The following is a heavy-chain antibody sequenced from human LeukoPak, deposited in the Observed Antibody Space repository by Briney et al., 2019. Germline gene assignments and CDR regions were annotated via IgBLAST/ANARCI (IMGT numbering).Heavy chain of an antibody. CDR3: AKGTAPHRWILDY. CDR1: GFTLSNYA. J-gene: IGHJ4*02. D-gene: IGHD5-12*01. Sequence: GGTLRLSCAVSGFTLSNYAMTWVRQAPGKGLEWVSTITDIGSTTYYAGPVKGGFTISIYTSTNTMYLQMNSPRAEDTAIYFCAKGTAPHRWILDYWGQGTLVTVSS. CDR2: ITDIGSTT. V-gene: IGHV3-23*01.